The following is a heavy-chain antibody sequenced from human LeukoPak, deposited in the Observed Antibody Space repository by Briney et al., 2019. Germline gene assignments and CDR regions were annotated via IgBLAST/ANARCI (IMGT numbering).Heavy chain of an antibody. CDR3: AKNAGYSYGLYYFDY. Sequence: TGGSLRLSCAASGFAFSKYAMSWVRQAPGKGLEWVSSLISSGATTYYADSVKGRFTISRDNSKNTVHLQMDSLRAEDSAIYYCAKNAGYSYGLYYFDYWGQGTLVTVSS. CDR2: LISSGATT. CDR1: GFAFSKYA. D-gene: IGHD5-18*01. V-gene: IGHV3-23*01. J-gene: IGHJ4*02.